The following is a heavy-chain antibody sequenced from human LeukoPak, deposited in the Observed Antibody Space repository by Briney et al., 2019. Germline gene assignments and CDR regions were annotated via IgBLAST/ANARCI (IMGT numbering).Heavy chain of an antibody. CDR2: IYYSGST. CDR1: GGSISSGDYY. V-gene: IGHV4-30-4*01. CDR3: ARGTEWLRARFDY. Sequence: SETLSLTCTVSGGSISSGDYYWSWIRQPPGKGLEWIGYIYYSGSTYYNPSLKSRVTISVDTSKNQFSLKLSSVTAADTAVYYCARGTEWLRARFDYWGQGTLVTVSP. D-gene: IGHD5-12*01. J-gene: IGHJ4*02.